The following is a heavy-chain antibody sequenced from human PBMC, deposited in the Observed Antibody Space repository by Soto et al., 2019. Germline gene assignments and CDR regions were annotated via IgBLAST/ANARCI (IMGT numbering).Heavy chain of an antibody. CDR2: FDPEDGET. CDR3: ATLSNDFWSGPNNWFDP. CDR1: GYTLTELS. J-gene: IGHJ5*02. D-gene: IGHD3-3*01. Sequence: ASVKVSCKVSGYTLTELSMHWVRQVPGKGLEWMGGFDPEDGETIYAQKFQGRVTMTEDTSTDTAYMELSSLRSEDTAVYYCATLSNDFWSGPNNWFDPWGQGTLVTVS. V-gene: IGHV1-24*01.